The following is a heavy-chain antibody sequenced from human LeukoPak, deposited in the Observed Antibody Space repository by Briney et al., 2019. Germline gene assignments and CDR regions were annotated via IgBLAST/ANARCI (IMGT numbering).Heavy chain of an antibody. Sequence: PGGSLRLSCAASGFTFATYAMSWVRQAPGKGLEWVSAISASGASTYHADSVKGRFTISRDNSKNTLYLQMNSLRAGDTAVYYCAKSSSSSWYVPFDYWGRGTLVTVSS. J-gene: IGHJ4*02. V-gene: IGHV3-23*01. CDR3: AKSSSSSWYVPFDY. CDR1: GFTFATYA. D-gene: IGHD6-13*01. CDR2: ISASGAST.